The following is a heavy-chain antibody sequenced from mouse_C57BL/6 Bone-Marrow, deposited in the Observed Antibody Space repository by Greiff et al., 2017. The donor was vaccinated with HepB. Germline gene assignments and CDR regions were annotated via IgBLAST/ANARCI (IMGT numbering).Heavy chain of an antibody. CDR1: GYTFTSYT. J-gene: IGHJ4*01. V-gene: IGHV1-4*01. Sequence: VQLQQSGAELARPGASVKMSCKASGYTFTSYTMHWVKQRPGQGLEWIGYINPSSGYTKYNQKFKDKAILTADKSSNTAYMQLSRLTCEDSAVYYCARNLLWYPMDYWGQGTSVTVSS. D-gene: IGHD2-1*01. CDR2: INPSSGYT. CDR3: ARNLLWYPMDY.